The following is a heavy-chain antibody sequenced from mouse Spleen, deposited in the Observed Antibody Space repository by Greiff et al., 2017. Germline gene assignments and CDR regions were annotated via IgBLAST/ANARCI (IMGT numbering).Heavy chain of an antibody. CDR3: ARSVYYGSRWYFDV. J-gene: IGHJ1*03. V-gene: IGHV1-81*01. CDR1: GYTFTSYG. Sequence: VQLQQSGAELARPGASVKLSCKASGYTFTSYGISWVKQRTGQGLEWIGEIYPRSGNTYYNEKFKGKATLTADKSSSTAYMELRSLTSEDSAVYFCARSVYYGSRWYFDVWGTGTTVTVPS. CDR2: IYPRSGNT. D-gene: IGHD1-1*01.